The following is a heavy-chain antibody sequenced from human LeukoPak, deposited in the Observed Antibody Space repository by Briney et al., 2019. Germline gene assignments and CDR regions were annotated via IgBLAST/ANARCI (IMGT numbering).Heavy chain of an antibody. CDR2: INHSGST. CDR1: GGSFSGYY. D-gene: IGHD5-12*01. J-gene: IGHJ4*02. CDR3: ARVSGYDWESFYDY. V-gene: IGHV4-34*01. Sequence: SETLSLTCAVYGGSFSGYYWSWIRQPPGKGLEWIGEINHSGSTNYNPSLKSRVTISVDTSKNQFSLKLSSVTAADTAVYYCARVSGYDWESFYDYWGQGTLVTVSS.